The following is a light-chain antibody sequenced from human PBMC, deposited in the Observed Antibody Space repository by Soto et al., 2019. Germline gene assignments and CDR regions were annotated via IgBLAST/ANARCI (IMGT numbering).Light chain of an antibody. V-gene: IGKV3-20*01. Sequence: EIVLTQSPGTLSLSPGERATLSCRASQTSSNSYSAGYQQKPGQAPRLLIYGASTRATGIPERFSGSGSGTDFTLTISRLEPGDFAVYYCQVYGDSSPTFGQGTKVEIK. CDR3: QVYGDSSPT. CDR2: GAS. CDR1: QTSSNSY. J-gene: IGKJ1*01.